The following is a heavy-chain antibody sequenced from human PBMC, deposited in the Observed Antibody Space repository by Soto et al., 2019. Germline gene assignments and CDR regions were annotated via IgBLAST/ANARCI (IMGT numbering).Heavy chain of an antibody. CDR1: GFSLTTGGMC. J-gene: IGHJ4*02. V-gene: IGHV2-70*11. Sequence: SGPTLVNPTQTLTLTCTFSGFSLTTGGMCVSWVRQPPGQALEWLARIEWDDEKYYSTSLRTRLSISKDTSKNEVVLTLTNMDPVDTATYYCARTPSYCVGPDCFLTGFDFWGQGARVTVSS. D-gene: IGHD2-21*01. CDR3: ARTPSYCVGPDCFLTGFDF. CDR2: IEWDDEK.